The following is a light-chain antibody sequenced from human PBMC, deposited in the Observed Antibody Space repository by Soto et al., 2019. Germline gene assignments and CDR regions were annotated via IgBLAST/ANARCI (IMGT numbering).Light chain of an antibody. CDR2: DVS. Sequence: QSALTQPASVSGSPGQSITISCTGTSSDVGGYNYVSWYQQHPGKAPKLMIYDVSDRPSGVSSRFSGSKSGNTASLTISGRRAEDEADYYCSSYTSRSTLVFGGGTKLTVL. J-gene: IGLJ2*01. CDR1: SSDVGGYNY. V-gene: IGLV2-14*01. CDR3: SSYTSRSTLV.